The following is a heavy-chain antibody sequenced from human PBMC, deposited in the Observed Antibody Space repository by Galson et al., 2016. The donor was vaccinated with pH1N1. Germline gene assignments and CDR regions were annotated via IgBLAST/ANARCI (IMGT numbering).Heavy chain of an antibody. CDR1: GFTFGDYG. CDR2: INYIGGNI. J-gene: IGHJ4*02. V-gene: IGHV3-20*04. Sequence: SLRLSCAASGFTFGDYGMTWVRQTPGKGLERVASINYIGGNIAYADSMKGRFTISRDNAKSSLYLQMNSLRAEDTALYYCARRPGIAVPGLLDFWGQGTLVIVSS. CDR3: ARRPGIAVPGLLDF. D-gene: IGHD6-19*01.